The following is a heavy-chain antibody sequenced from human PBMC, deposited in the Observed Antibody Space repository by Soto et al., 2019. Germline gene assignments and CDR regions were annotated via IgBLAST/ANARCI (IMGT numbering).Heavy chain of an antibody. CDR2: INHSGST. V-gene: IGHV4-39*07. J-gene: IGHJ5*02. D-gene: IGHD2-21*02. CDR1: GDSITSNSDF. CDR3: ARGRGDTVVTPWWFDP. Sequence: PSETQSLTCTVSGDSITSNSDFWSWIRQPPGKGLEWIGEINHSGSTNYNPSLKSRVTISVDTSKNQFSLRLSSVTAADTAVYYCARGRGDTVVTPWWFDPWGRGSLVTVSS.